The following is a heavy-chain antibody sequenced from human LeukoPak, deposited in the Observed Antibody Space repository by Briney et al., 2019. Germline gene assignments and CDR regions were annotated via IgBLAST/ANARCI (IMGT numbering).Heavy chain of an antibody. Sequence: GGYLRLSCEASGFTFSNYGMNWVRQAPGKGLEWISYIRPNDGTTHYADSVKGRFTISRDNAKNSLSLQMTSLRADDSAAYYCVRGQTSLDNWFDPWGQGTLVIVSS. V-gene: IGHV3-48*03. CDR3: VRGQTSLDNWFDP. CDR2: IRPNDGTT. J-gene: IGHJ5*02. CDR1: GFTFSNYG.